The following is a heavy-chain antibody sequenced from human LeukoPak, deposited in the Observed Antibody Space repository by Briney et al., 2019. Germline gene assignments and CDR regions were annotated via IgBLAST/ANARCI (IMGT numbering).Heavy chain of an antibody. D-gene: IGHD1-26*01. CDR3: ARPIRGSYVEDAFDI. J-gene: IGHJ3*02. Sequence: GASVKVSCKVSGYTLTELSMHWVRQAPGKGLEWMGGFDPEDGETIYAQKFQGRVTMTEDTSTDTAYMELSRLRSDDTAVYYCARPIRGSYVEDAFDIWGQGTMVTVSA. CDR1: GYTLTELS. CDR2: FDPEDGET. V-gene: IGHV1-24*01.